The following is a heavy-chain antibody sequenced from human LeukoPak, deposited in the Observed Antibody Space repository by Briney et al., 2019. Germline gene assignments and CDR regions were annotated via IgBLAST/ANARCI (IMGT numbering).Heavy chain of an antibody. CDR1: GFTFDDYA. CDR2: ISGDGGST. Sequence: PGGSLRLSGAASGFTFDDYAMHWVRQAPGKGLEWVSLISGDGGSTYYADSVKGRFTISRDNSKNSLYLQMNSLRTEDTALYYCAKDFSSGTYYPYYYYGMDVWGQGTTVTVSS. D-gene: IGHD3-10*01. CDR3: AKDFSSGTYYPYYYYGMDV. J-gene: IGHJ6*02. V-gene: IGHV3-43*02.